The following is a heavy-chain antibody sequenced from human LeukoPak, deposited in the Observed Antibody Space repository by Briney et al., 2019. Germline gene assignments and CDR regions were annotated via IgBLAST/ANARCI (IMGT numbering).Heavy chain of an antibody. CDR3: ARGAAAGGWFDP. D-gene: IGHD6-13*01. CDR2: IYTSGST. V-gene: IGHV4-4*07. Sequence: SETLSLTCTVSGGSISSYYWSWIRQPAGKGLEWIGRIYTSGSTNYIPSLKSRVTMSVDTSKNQFSLKLSSVTAADTAVYYCARGAAAGGWFDPWGQGTLVTVSS. J-gene: IGHJ5*02. CDR1: GGSISSYY.